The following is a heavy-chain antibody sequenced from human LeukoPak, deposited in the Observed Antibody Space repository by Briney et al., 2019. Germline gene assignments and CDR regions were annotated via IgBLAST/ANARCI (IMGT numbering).Heavy chain of an antibody. J-gene: IGHJ4*02. D-gene: IGHD6-19*01. V-gene: IGHV3-73*01. Sequence: GGSLKLSCAASGFTFSGSTIHWVRQASGKGLEWVGRIRNKPNSYATAYAASVKGRFTISRDDSKSTAYLEMNSLKTEDTAVYYCTRHGIAVAGSVFYYFDDWGQGTLVTVSS. CDR1: GFTFSGST. CDR3: TRHGIAVAGSVFYYFDD. CDR2: IRNKPNSYAT.